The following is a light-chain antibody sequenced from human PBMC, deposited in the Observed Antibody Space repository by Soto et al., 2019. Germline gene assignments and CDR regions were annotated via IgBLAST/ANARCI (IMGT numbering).Light chain of an antibody. CDR2: EVS. CDR1: SSDVGSYNR. CDR3: SSYTSSSTPVV. V-gene: IGLV2-18*02. Sequence: QSVLTQPPSVSGSPGQSVTISCTGTSSDVGSYNRVSWYQQPPGTALKLMIYEVSNRPSGVPDRFSGSKSGNTASLTISGLQAEDEADYYCSSYTSSSTPVVFGGGTKLTVL. J-gene: IGLJ2*01.